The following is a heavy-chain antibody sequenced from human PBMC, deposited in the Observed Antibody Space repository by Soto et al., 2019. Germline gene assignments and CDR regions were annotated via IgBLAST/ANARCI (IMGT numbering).Heavy chain of an antibody. J-gene: IGHJ6*02. CDR2: INHSGST. CDR3: ARGLRTVVVPAAIRFYGMDV. CDR1: GGSFSGYY. Sequence: PSETLSLTCAVYGGSFSGYYWSWIRQPPGKGLEWIGEINHSGSTNYNPSLKSRVTISVDTSKNQFSLKLSSVTAADTAVYYCARGLRTVVVPAAIRFYGMDVWGQGTTVTVPS. V-gene: IGHV4-34*01. D-gene: IGHD2-2*01.